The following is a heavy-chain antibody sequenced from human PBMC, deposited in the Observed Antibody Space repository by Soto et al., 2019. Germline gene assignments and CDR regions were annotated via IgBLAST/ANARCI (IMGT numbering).Heavy chain of an antibody. Sequence: PSETLSLTCTVSGGSISSTTYYWGWIRQPPGKGLEWIASIYYSGSTYYNPSLKSRVTISVDTSKNQFSLKLSSMTAADTAVYYCARLLEWLSNFDYWGQGTLVTVSS. D-gene: IGHD3-3*01. CDR2: IYYSGST. V-gene: IGHV4-39*01. CDR3: ARLLEWLSNFDY. CDR1: GGSISSTTYY. J-gene: IGHJ4*02.